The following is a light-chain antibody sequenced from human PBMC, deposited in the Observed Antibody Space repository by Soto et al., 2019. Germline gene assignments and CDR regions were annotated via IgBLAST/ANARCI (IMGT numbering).Light chain of an antibody. Sequence: QSALTQPASVSGSPGQSITISCIGTSSDVGSSDLVSWYQQHPDTAPKLLIYGASKRPSGVSNRFSGSKSGTSATLGITGLQTGDEADYYCGTWDSSLSAAVFGGGTKVTVL. V-gene: IGLV2-14*02. J-gene: IGLJ2*01. CDR3: GTWDSSLSAAV. CDR2: GAS. CDR1: SSDVGSSDL.